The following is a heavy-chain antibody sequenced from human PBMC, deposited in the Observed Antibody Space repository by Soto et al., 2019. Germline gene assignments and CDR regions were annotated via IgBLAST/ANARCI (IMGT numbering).Heavy chain of an antibody. D-gene: IGHD2-8*01. CDR1: GGTFSSYA. CDR2: IMPIFGTA. CDR3: ARGYCTNGVCSGFDY. Sequence: QVQLVQSGAEVKKPGSSVRVSCKASGGTFSSYAISWVRQAPGQGLEWVGGIMPIFGTANYAQKVQGRVTITGDESTSTAYMELSSLRSEDTAVYYCARGYCTNGVCSGFDYWGQGTLVTVSS. J-gene: IGHJ4*02. V-gene: IGHV1-69*12.